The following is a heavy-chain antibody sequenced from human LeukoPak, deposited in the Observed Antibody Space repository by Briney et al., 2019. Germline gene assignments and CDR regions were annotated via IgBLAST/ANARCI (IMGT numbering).Heavy chain of an antibody. J-gene: IGHJ4*02. Sequence: SETLSLTCTVSGGSISSYYWSWIRQPAGKGLEWIGRIYTSGSTNYNPSLKSRVTMSVDTSKNQFSLKLSSVTAADTAVYYCARERGFSSSSTYYFDYWGQGTLVTVSS. V-gene: IGHV4-4*07. D-gene: IGHD6-6*01. CDR1: GGSISSYY. CDR3: ARERGFSSSSTYYFDY. CDR2: IYTSGST.